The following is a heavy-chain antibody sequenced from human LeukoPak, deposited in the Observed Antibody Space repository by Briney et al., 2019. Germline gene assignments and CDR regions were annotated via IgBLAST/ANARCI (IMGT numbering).Heavy chain of an antibody. CDR2: IYSGGST. Sequence: GGSLRLSCVASGFAFSSYSVSWVRQAPGKGLEWVSVIYSGGSTYYADSVKGRFTISRDNSKNTLYLQMNSLRAEDTAVYYCARQWGRSGSYYNWFDPWGQGTLVTVSS. CDR3: ARQWGRSGSYYNWFDP. D-gene: IGHD3-10*01. V-gene: IGHV3-66*04. CDR1: GFAFSSYS. J-gene: IGHJ5*02.